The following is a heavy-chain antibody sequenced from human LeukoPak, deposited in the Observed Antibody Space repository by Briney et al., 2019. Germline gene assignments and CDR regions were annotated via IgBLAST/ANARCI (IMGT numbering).Heavy chain of an antibody. CDR1: GFTFRNYW. D-gene: IGHD1-26*01. V-gene: IGHV3-7*01. CDR3: ATFVGATTPPIDY. CDR2: IKEDGSEK. Sequence: GGSLRLSCAGSGFTFRNYWMNWVRQAPGTGLEWVANIKEDGSEKYYVDSVKGRFTISRDNSKNTLYLQMNSLRAEDTAVYYCATFVGATTPPIDYWRQGTLVTVSS. J-gene: IGHJ4*02.